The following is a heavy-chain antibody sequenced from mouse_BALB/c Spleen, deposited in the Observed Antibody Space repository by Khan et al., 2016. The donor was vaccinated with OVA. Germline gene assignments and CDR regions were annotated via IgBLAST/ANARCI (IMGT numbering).Heavy chain of an antibody. V-gene: IGHV9-3-1*01. Sequence: QIQLVQSGPELKKPGETVKISCKASGYTFTNFGMNWVKQAPGKGLEWMGWINTYTGEPTYADDFKGRFAFSLETSASTAYFQINNLKNEDTATYFWERPPYFSYTMAYWGQGTSVTVSS. CDR1: GYTFTNFG. D-gene: IGHD2-10*01. CDR2: INTYTGEP. CDR3: ERPPYFSYTMAY. J-gene: IGHJ4*01.